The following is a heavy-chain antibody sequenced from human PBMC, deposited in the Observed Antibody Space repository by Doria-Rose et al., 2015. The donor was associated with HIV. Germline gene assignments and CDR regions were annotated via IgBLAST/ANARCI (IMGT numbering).Heavy chain of an antibody. D-gene: IGHD6-19*01. CDR3: ARGTSGPLFY. Sequence: LQESGAGLLKPSETLSLTCAVYGGSFSGYYWNWIRQSPGKGLEWIGEINHSRSTNYNPSLKSRVTISLDTSKNQFSLRLSSVTAADTAVYFRARGTSGPLFYWGQGTLVTVSS. CDR2: INHSRST. V-gene: IGHV4-34*01. CDR1: GGSFSGYY. J-gene: IGHJ4*02.